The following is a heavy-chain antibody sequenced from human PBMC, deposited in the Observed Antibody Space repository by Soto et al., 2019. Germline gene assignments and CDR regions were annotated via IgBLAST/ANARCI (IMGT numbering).Heavy chain of an antibody. CDR2: IKEDGSLK. CDR3: AREIVVARGASYFDY. CDR1: GFTFDDYW. D-gene: IGHD2-2*01. Sequence: TGGSLRLSCAVSGFTFDDYWMTWVRQAPGKGLEWVANIKEDGSLKYYVDSVKGRFTISRDNAKNSLYLQMNSLRAEDTAVYYCAREIVVARGASYFDYWGPGTLVTVSS. V-gene: IGHV3-7*01. J-gene: IGHJ4*02.